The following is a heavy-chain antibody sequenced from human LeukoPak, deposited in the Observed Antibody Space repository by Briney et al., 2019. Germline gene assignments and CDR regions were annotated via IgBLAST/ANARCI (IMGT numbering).Heavy chain of an antibody. CDR2: ISDSGGST. V-gene: IGHV3-23*01. CDR1: GFTFSSYA. J-gene: IGHJ1*01. CDR3: AKAVAGLIGDFQH. Sequence: GGSLRLSCAASGFTFSSYAMSWVRQAPGKGLEWVSTISDSGGSTYHADSVKGRFAISRDNSKSTLFLQMNSLRADDTAVYYCAKAVAGLIGDFQHWGQGTQVTVSS. D-gene: IGHD6-19*01.